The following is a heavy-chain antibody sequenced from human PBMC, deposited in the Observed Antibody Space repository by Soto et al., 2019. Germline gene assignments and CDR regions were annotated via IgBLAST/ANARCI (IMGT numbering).Heavy chain of an antibody. CDR3: ARDLAPHTAMRARDYYYYGMDV. D-gene: IGHD5-18*01. V-gene: IGHV3-30-3*01. J-gene: IGHJ6*02. CDR1: GFTFSSYA. Sequence: GGTLRLSCAASGFTFSSYAMHWVRQAPGKGLEWVAVISYDGSNKYYADSVKGRFTISRDNSKNTLYLQMNSLRAEDTAVYYCARDLAPHTAMRARDYYYYGMDVWGQGTTVTVSS. CDR2: ISYDGSNK.